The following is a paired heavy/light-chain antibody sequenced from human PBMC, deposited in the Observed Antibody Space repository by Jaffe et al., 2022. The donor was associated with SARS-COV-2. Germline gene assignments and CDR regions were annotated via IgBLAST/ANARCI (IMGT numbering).Light chain of an antibody. CDR1: TSNIGANY. V-gene: IGLV1-51*01. Sequence: QSVLTQPPSVSAAPGQKVTISCSGSTSNIGANYGDTSVSWYQQLPGTAPKPVIYGNYKRPSGIPDRFSGSKSGTSATLAITGLQTGDEADYFCATWDTSLRAVVFGGGTKLTVL. CDR3: ATWDTSLRAVV. J-gene: IGLJ2*01. CDR2: GNY.
Heavy chain of an antibody. D-gene: IGHD3-22*01. CDR2: ISYDGTNQ. CDR3: AKDLSSGYADY. Sequence: QVQLVESGGGVVQPGMSLRLSCEASGFSFSNFGMHWVRRAPGKGLEWVALISYDGTNQWYADSLKGRVTISRDNLRDTVFLQMNSLRVEDTAVYYCAKDLSSGYADYWGQGTLVTVSS. CDR1: GFSFSNFG. J-gene: IGHJ4*02. V-gene: IGHV3-30*18.